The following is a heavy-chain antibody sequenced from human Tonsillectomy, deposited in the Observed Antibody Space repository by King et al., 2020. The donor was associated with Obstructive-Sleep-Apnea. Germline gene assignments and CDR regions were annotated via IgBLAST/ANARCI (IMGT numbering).Heavy chain of an antibody. CDR1: VLSLTSNGMR. J-gene: IGHJ6*02. Sequence: TLKESGPTLVKPTQTLTLTFTFSVLSLTSNGMRVAWIRQPPGKALQWLALIYWDDDKLYSPSLKSRLTITKDTSKNQVVLTMTNMDPVDTATYYCARPSGGHGMDVWGQGTTVTVSS. CDR3: ARPSGGHGMDV. V-gene: IGHV2-5*02. CDR2: IYWDDDK.